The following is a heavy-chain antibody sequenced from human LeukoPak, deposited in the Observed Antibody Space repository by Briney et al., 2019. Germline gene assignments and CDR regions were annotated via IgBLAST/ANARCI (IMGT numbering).Heavy chain of an antibody. J-gene: IGHJ5*02. V-gene: IGHV1-2*02. CDR1: GYTFTGYY. Sequence: ASVKVSCKASGYTFTGYYMHWVRQAPGQGLEWMGWINPNSGGTNYAQKFQGRVTMTRDTSISTAYMELSRLRSDDTAVYYCARGLYYYDSSGYYSQQPNWFDPWGQGTLVTVSS. CDR3: ARGLYYYDSSGYYSQQPNWFDP. CDR2: INPNSGGT. D-gene: IGHD3-22*01.